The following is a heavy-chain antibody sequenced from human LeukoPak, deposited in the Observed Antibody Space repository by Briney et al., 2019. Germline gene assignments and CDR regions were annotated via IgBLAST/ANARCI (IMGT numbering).Heavy chain of an antibody. CDR1: GGSFSGYY. CDR3: ARALRQQLVRGAWFDP. J-gene: IGHJ5*02. CDR2: INHSGST. Sequence: SENLSLTCAVYGGSFSGYYWSWIRQPPGKGLEWIGEINHSGSTNYNPSLKSRVTISVDTSKNQFSLKLSSVTAADTAVYYCARALRQQLVRGAWFDPWGQGTLVTVSS. V-gene: IGHV4-34*01. D-gene: IGHD6-13*01.